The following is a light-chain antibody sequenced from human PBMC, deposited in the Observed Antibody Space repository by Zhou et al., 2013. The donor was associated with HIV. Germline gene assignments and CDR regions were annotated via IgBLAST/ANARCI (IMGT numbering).Light chain of an antibody. V-gene: IGKV1-5*03. CDR1: QSISNW. J-gene: IGKJ1*01. CDR3: QQYNNWPWT. CDR2: EAS. Sequence: DIQMTQSPSTLSASVGDRVSITCRASQSISNWLAWYQQKPGKAPKLLIYEASNLESGVPSRFSGSGSGTEFTLTISSMQSEDFAVYYCQQYNNWPWTFGQGTKVEVK.